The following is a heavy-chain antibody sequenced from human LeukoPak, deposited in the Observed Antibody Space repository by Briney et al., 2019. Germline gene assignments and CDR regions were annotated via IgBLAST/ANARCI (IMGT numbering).Heavy chain of an antibody. CDR3: ARDSSGWYLDDFDY. V-gene: IGHV3-48*01. CDR2: ISSSSSTI. Sequence: GGSLRLSCAASGFTFSSYSMNWVRQAPGKGLEWVSYISSSSSTIYYADSVKGRFTISRDNAKNSLYLQMNSLGAEDTAVYYCARDSSGWYLDDFDYWGQGTLVTVSS. D-gene: IGHD6-19*01. J-gene: IGHJ4*02. CDR1: GFTFSSYS.